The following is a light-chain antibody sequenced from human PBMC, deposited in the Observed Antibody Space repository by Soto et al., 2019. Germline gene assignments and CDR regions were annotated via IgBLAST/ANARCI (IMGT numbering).Light chain of an antibody. CDR1: QSVSSN. CDR2: GAS. CDR3: QQYNNWPSGT. J-gene: IGKJ1*01. Sequence: EIMMTQSPATLSVSPGERATLSFRASQSVSSNLAWYQQKPGQAPRLLIYGASTRATGIPDRFSGSGSGTEFTLTISSLQSEDFAVYYCQQYNNWPSGTFGQGTKVDIK. V-gene: IGKV3-15*01.